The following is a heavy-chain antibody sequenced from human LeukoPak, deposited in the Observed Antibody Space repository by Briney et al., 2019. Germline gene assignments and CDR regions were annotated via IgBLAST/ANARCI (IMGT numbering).Heavy chain of an antibody. Sequence: PSETLSLTCTVSGGSISSYYWSWIRQPPGKGLEWIGCIYYSGSTNYNPSLKSRVTISVDTSKNQFSLKLSSVTAADTAVYYCARGVFGVVRYYYYGMDVWGQGTTVTVSS. CDR2: IYYSGST. V-gene: IGHV4-59*01. J-gene: IGHJ6*02. CDR1: GGSISSYY. D-gene: IGHD3-3*01. CDR3: ARGVFGVVRYYYYGMDV.